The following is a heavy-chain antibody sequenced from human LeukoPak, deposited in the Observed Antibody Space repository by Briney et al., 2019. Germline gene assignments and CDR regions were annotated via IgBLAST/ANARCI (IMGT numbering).Heavy chain of an antibody. J-gene: IGHJ4*02. CDR2: INHSGST. CDR1: GGSFSGYY. Sequence: SETLSLTCAVYGGSFSGYYWSWIRQPPGKGLEWIGEINHSGSTNCNPSLKSRVTISVDTSKNQFSLKLSSVTAADTAVYYCARLLHCSSTSCYDFDYWGQGTLVTVSS. CDR3: ARLLHCSSTSCYDFDY. V-gene: IGHV4-34*01. D-gene: IGHD2-2*01.